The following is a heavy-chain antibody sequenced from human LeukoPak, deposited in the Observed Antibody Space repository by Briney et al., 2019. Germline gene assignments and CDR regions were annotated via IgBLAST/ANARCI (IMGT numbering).Heavy chain of an antibody. D-gene: IGHD1-26*01. CDR2: INPNSGGT. CDR3: AMWEIDY. J-gene: IGHJ4*02. CDR1: GYTFTGYY. V-gene: IGHV1-2*02. Sequence: ASVKVSCKASGYTFTGYYMHWVRQAPGQGLEWMGWINPNSGGTNYAQKFQDRVTMTRDTSTSTVYMELSSLRSEDTAVYYCAMWEIDYWGQGTLVTVSS.